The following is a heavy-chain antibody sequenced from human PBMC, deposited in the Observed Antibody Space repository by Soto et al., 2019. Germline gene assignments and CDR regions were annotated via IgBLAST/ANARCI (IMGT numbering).Heavy chain of an antibody. Sequence: EVQLLESGGGLVQPGGSLRLSCAASGFTFSNYCMNWVRQAPGKGLVWVSGINGDGPGTNYADSVKGQFTISRDNAKNTLYVQRNSLRAEDTAVYYCGRGASGSYRLDYWGQGTLVTVSS. CDR1: GFTFSNYC. J-gene: IGHJ4*02. D-gene: IGHD3-10*01. V-gene: IGHV3-74*01. CDR2: INGDGPGT. CDR3: GRGASGSYRLDY.